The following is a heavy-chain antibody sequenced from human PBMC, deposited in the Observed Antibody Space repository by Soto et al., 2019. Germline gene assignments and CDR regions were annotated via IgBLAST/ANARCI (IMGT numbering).Heavy chain of an antibody. J-gene: IGHJ4*02. CDR3: ARRGALRYFAHDPYYFDF. V-gene: IGHV1-2*02. D-gene: IGHD3-9*01. Sequence: GASVKVSCKASGFTFTGHYMHWVRQAPGQGLEWMGWINPISGGTNYAQNFQGKVTMTRDTSTSTAYLELSRLSSDDTAVYYCARRGALRYFAHDPYYFDFWGQGTLVTVSS. CDR1: GFTFTGHY. CDR2: INPISGGT.